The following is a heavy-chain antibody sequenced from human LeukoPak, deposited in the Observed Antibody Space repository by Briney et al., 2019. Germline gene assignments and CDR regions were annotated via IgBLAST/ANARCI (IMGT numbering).Heavy chain of an antibody. V-gene: IGHV5-51*01. Sequence: GEYLKISCKASGYSFTNYWIGWVRQMPGKGLKGLGITYPDNSDTRYRPSFQGQVTISADKSISTAYLQWSSLKASDTAMYYCARHVGGSYYNGQDDNWGQGTLVTVSS. D-gene: IGHD3-10*01. CDR2: TYPDNSDT. CDR3: ARHVGGSYYNGQDDN. J-gene: IGHJ4*02. CDR1: GYSFTNYW.